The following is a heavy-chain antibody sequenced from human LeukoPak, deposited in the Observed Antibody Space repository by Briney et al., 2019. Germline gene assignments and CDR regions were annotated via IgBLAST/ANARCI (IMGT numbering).Heavy chain of an antibody. CDR2: ISSSSSYI. Sequence: GGSLRVSCAASGFTFSSYSMNWVRQAPGKGLEWVSSISSSSSYIYYADSVKGRFTISRDNAKNSLYLQMNSLRAEDTAVYYCARAVNGDLDYWGQGTLVTVSS. D-gene: IGHD4-17*01. J-gene: IGHJ4*02. CDR3: ARAVNGDLDY. CDR1: GFTFSSYS. V-gene: IGHV3-21*01.